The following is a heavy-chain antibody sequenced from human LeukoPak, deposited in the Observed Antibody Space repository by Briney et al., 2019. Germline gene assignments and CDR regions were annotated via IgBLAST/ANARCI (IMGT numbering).Heavy chain of an antibody. J-gene: IGHJ4*02. Sequence: GGSLRLSCAASGFTFSSYDMHWVRQAPGKGLEWVAVISYDGSNKYYADSVKGRFTISRDNSKNTLYLQMNSLRAEDTAVYYCAKGYSYGPSKYYFDYWGQGTLVSVSS. CDR1: GFTFSSYD. CDR2: ISYDGSNK. D-gene: IGHD5-18*01. CDR3: AKGYSYGPSKYYFDY. V-gene: IGHV3-30-3*01.